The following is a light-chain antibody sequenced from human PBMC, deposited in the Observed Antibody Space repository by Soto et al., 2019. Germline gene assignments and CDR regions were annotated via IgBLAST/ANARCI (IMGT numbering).Light chain of an antibody. V-gene: IGKV3-20*01. J-gene: IGKJ2*01. CDR3: QQYGSSPYT. Sequence: EIVLTQSPGTLSLSPGERATLSCRASQSVSSSYLAWYQQKPGQAPRLLIYGASSWPTGIPDRFSGSGSGTDFTLTISRLEPDDFAVYYCQQYGSSPYTFGQGTKLEIK. CDR1: QSVSSSY. CDR2: GAS.